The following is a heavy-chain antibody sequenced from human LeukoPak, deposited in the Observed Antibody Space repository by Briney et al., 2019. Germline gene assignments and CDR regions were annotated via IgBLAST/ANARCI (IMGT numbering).Heavy chain of an antibody. V-gene: IGHV4-4*02. CDR1: GGSTSSSNW. CDR3: ARYRLVEYYFDY. D-gene: IGHD3-9*01. Sequence: SETLSLTCAVSGGSTSSSNWWSWVRQPPGKGLEWIGEIYHSGSTNYNPSLKSRVTISVDKSKNQFSLKLSSVTAADTAVYYCARYRLVEYYFDYWGQGTLVTVSS. CDR2: IYHSGST. J-gene: IGHJ4*02.